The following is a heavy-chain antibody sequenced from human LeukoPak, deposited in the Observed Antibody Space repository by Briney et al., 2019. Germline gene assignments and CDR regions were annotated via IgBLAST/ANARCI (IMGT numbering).Heavy chain of an antibody. CDR1: GGSISSGSYY. J-gene: IGHJ6*03. Sequence: SQTLSLTCTVSGGSISSGSYYWTWIRQPAGRGLEWIGRIYTSGSTNYNPSLKSRVTISVDTSKNQFSLRLSSVTAADTAVYYCARDHSTPNAGYMDVWGKGTTVTVSS. CDR2: IYTSGST. D-gene: IGHD2-8*01. CDR3: ARDHSTPNAGYMDV. V-gene: IGHV4-61*02.